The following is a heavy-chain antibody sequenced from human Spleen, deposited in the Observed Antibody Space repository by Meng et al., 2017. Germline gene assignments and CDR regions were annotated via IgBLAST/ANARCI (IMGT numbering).Heavy chain of an antibody. CDR3: ARGGYSYGALDY. D-gene: IGHD5-18*01. Sequence: GGSLRLSCAASGFTFSSYDMHWVRQATGKGLEWVSAIGTAGDTYYPGSVKGRFTISRENAKNSLYLQMNSLRAGDTAVYYCARGGYSYGALDYWGQGTLVTVSS. CDR2: IGTAGDT. CDR1: GFTFSSYD. V-gene: IGHV3-13*01. J-gene: IGHJ4*02.